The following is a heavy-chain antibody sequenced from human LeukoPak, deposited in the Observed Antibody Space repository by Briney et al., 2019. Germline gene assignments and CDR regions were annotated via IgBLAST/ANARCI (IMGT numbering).Heavy chain of an antibody. CDR3: ARGSRNVYLDY. Sequence: GGSLRLSCAASGFTVSSNFMSWVRQAPGKGLEWVSVIYSGGSTYYADSVKGRFTISGDNSKNTLYLQMNSLRPEDTAVYYCARGSRNVYLDYWGREPWSPSPQ. D-gene: IGHD2-8*01. CDR2: IYSGGST. J-gene: IGHJ4*02. CDR1: GFTVSSNF. V-gene: IGHV3-66*02.